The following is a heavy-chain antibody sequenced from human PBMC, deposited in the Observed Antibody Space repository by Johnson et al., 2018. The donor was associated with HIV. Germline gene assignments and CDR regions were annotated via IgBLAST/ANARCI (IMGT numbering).Heavy chain of an antibody. J-gene: IGHJ3*02. Sequence: VQLVESGGGLVQPGGSLRLSCAASGFTVSSNYMSWVRQAPGKGLEWVSAISGSGGSTYYADSVKGRFPISRDNSKNTLYLQMNSLRAEDTAVYYCAKGGYCSSTSCSLDDAFDIWGQGTMVTVSS. CDR2: ISGSGGST. D-gene: IGHD2-2*01. CDR3: AKGGYCSSTSCSLDDAFDI. V-gene: IGHV3-23*04. CDR1: GFTVSSNY.